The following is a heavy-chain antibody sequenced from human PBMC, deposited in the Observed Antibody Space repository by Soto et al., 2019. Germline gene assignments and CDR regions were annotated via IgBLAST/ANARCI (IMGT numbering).Heavy chain of an antibody. Sequence: GGSLRLSCAASGFTFSSYWMSWVRQAPGKGLDWVANIKQDGSEKYYVDSVKGRFTISRDNAKNSLYLQMNSLRAEDTAVYYCARDVDSSSYYFDYWGQGTLVTVSS. V-gene: IGHV3-7*01. J-gene: IGHJ4*02. CDR2: IKQDGSEK. CDR3: ARDVDSSSYYFDY. CDR1: GFTFSSYW. D-gene: IGHD6-6*01.